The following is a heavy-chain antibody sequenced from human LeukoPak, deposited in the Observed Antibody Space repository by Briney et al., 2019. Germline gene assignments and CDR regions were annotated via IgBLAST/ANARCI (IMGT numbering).Heavy chain of an antibody. J-gene: IGHJ4*02. V-gene: IGHV4-30-4*01. CDR2: IYYSGTT. Sequence: SETLSLTCTVSGDSISSGDYYWSWIRQPPGKGLEWNGYIYYSGTTYYNPSLKSRVTISVDTSKNQFSLKLSSVTAADTAVYYCARLMYSGSYCLGFDYWGQGTLVTVSS. CDR3: ARLMYSGSYCLGFDY. D-gene: IGHD1-26*01. CDR1: GDSISSGDYY.